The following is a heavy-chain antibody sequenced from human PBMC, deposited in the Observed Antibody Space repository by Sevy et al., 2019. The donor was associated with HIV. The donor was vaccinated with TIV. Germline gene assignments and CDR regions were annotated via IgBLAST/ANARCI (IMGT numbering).Heavy chain of an antibody. D-gene: IGHD2-15*01. CDR1: RVSFTNPA. Sequence: GGSLRLSCSTSRVSFTNPAMSWLRQAPGKGLEWVSSISGSGRFTYYADFVEGRFIISRDNSKNTLSVQMNSLRAEDTAVYYCAKGFCSGATCPRDYYYYGMDVWGQGTTVTVSS. CDR3: AKGFCSGATCPRDYYYYGMDV. V-gene: IGHV3-23*01. CDR2: ISGSGRFT. J-gene: IGHJ6*02.